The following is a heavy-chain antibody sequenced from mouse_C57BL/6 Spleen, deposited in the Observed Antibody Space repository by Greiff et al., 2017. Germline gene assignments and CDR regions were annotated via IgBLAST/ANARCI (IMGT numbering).Heavy chain of an antibody. J-gene: IGHJ4*01. V-gene: IGHV1-55*01. CDR2: IYPGSGST. D-gene: IGHD2-4*01. Sequence: QVQLQQPGAELVKPGASVKMSCKASGYTFTSYWITWVKQRPGQGLEWIGDIYPGSGSTNYNEKFKSKATLTVDTSSSTAYMQLSSLTSEDTAVYYCARGDYYYDEEEYGAMDYWGQGTSVTVSS. CDR3: ARGDYYYDEEEYGAMDY. CDR1: GYTFTSYW.